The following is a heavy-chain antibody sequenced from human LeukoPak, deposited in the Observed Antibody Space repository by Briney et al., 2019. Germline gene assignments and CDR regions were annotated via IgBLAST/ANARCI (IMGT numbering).Heavy chain of an antibody. J-gene: IGHJ4*02. V-gene: IGHV3-74*01. Sequence: GGSLRLSCAASGFIFSDYWMYWVRQAPGKGLVCVARISTDVSNTRYADSVKGRFTISRDNAKNTLYLQMNSPRAEDTAVYYCAREGTASIDYWGQGTLVTVSS. CDR1: GFIFSDYW. D-gene: IGHD3-10*01. CDR2: ISTDVSNT. CDR3: AREGTASIDY.